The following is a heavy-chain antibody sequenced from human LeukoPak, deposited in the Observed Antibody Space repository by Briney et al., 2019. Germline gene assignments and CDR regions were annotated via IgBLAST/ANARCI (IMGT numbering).Heavy chain of an antibody. J-gene: IGHJ4*02. CDR3: ACATYYYGSGSYFI. Sequence: GGSLRLSCAASGFTVSSNYMSWVRQAPGKGLEWVPVIYSGGSTYYADSVKGRFTISRDNSKNTLYLQMNSLRAEDTAVYYCACATYYYGSGSYFIWGQGTLVTVSS. CDR2: IYSGGST. V-gene: IGHV3-66*01. D-gene: IGHD3-10*01. CDR1: GFTVSSNY.